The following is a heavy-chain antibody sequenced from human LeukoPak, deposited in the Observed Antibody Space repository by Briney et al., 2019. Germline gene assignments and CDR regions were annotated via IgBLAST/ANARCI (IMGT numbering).Heavy chain of an antibody. J-gene: IGHJ4*02. CDR2: IYPSGTT. CDR1: DVSISSYY. CDR3: ASNDYGDYQSDY. Sequence: SETLSLTCTVSDVSISSYYWSWIRQPAGKGLEWIGRIYPSGTTNYNPSLKSRVTMSVDTSKNQFSLRLSSVTAADTAVYYCASNDYGDYQSDYWGQGTLVTVSS. V-gene: IGHV4-4*07. D-gene: IGHD4-17*01.